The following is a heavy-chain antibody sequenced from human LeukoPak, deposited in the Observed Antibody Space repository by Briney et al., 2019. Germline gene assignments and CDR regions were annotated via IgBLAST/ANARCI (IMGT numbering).Heavy chain of an antibody. CDR2: IKQAGSEK. D-gene: IGHD3-10*01. CDR1: GFTFSSYW. CDR3: ARVSYYYYGSGSYSQDAFDI. V-gene: IGHV3-7*01. J-gene: IGHJ3*02. Sequence: PGGSLRLSCAASGFTFSSYWMSWVRQAPGKGLEWVANIKQAGSEKYYVDSVKGRFTISRDNAKNSLYLQMNSLRAEDTAVYYCARVSYYYYGSGSYSQDAFDIWGQGTMVTVSS.